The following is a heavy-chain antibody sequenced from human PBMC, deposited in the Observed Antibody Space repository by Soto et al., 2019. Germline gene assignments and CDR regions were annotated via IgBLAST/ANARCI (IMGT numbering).Heavy chain of an antibody. CDR1: GFTFSSYA. J-gene: IGHJ4*02. CDR3: AQDLGINPYSGYGLIHDY. Sequence: GGSLRLSCASSGFTFSSYAMSWVRQAPGKGLEWVSAISGSGGSTYYADSVKGRFTISRDNSKNTLYLQMYSLRAEDTAVYYCAQDLGINPYSGYGLIHDYPARRSLVGSSS. CDR2: ISGSGGST. V-gene: IGHV3-23*01. D-gene: IGHD5-12*01.